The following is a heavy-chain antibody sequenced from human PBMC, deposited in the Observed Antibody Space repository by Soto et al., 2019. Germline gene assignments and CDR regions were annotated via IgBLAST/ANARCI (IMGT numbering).Heavy chain of an antibody. V-gene: IGHV3-21*01. CDR3: ASPRGLDDAFDF. D-gene: IGHD3-10*01. CDR1: GFTFSSQT. J-gene: IGHJ3*01. Sequence: LRLSCAVSGFTFSSQTMNWVRQAPGKGLEWVSSVSSSGSYKYYADSVKGRFTISRDNAKNSLYLQMNSLRAEDTAVYFCASPRGLDDAFDFWGQGTMVTVSS. CDR2: VSSSGSYK.